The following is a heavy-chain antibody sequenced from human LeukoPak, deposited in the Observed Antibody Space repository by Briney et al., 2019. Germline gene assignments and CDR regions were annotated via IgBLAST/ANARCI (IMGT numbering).Heavy chain of an antibody. CDR1: GFTFSDYY. CDR2: ISSSGSTI. V-gene: IGHV3-11*04. D-gene: IGHD1-14*01. J-gene: IGHJ4*02. Sequence: GGSLRLSCAASGFTFSDYYMSWIRQAPGKGLEWVSYISSSGSTIYYADSVKGRFTISRDNAKNSVYLQMNSLRAEDTAVYYCAKAEPASGYDYWGQGTLVTVSS. CDR3: AKAEPASGYDY.